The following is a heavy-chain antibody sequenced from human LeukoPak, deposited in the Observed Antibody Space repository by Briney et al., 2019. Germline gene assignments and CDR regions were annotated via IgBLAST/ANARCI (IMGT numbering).Heavy chain of an antibody. CDR2: ISGNGGSA. CDR3: AKDLPTVNTWIYFDY. CDR1: GFTVSSNY. D-gene: IGHD4-17*01. Sequence: GGSLRLSCAASGFTVSSNYMSWVRQAPGKALEWVSSISGNGGSAYYTDSVKGRFTISRDNSKNTLYLQMNSLRAEDTAVYYCAKDLPTVNTWIYFDYWGQGTLVTVSS. J-gene: IGHJ4*02. V-gene: IGHV3-23*01.